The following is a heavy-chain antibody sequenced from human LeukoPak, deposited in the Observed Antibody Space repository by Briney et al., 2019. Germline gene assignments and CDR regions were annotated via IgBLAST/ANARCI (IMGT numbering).Heavy chain of an antibody. V-gene: IGHV3-48*04. CDR3: ARDAYGDQWYFDL. CDR1: GFTFSSYS. D-gene: IGHD4-17*01. J-gene: IGHJ2*01. CDR2: ISSSSSTI. Sequence: GGSLRLSCAASGFTFSSYSMNWVRQAPGKGLEWVSYISSSSSTIYYAVSVKGRFTISRDNAKYSLYLQMNSLRAEDTAVYYCARDAYGDQWYFDLWGRGTLVTVSS.